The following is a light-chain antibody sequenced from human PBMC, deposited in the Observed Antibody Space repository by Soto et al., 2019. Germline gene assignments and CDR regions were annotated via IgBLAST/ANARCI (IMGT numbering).Light chain of an antibody. J-gene: IGKJ4*01. Sequence: DIQMTQSPSSVSASVGDRVTITCRASQGVRDWVAWYQQKPGKAPKLLIYAASTLQSGVTSTFSGSGSGTDFTLTISSLQPEDFATYFCQQCYGTPLTFGEGTKVDIK. CDR3: QQCYGTPLT. V-gene: IGKV1-12*01. CDR2: AAS. CDR1: QGVRDW.